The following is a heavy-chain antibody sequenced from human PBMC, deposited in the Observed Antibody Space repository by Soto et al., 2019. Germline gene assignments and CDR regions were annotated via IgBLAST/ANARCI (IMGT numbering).Heavy chain of an antibody. CDR2: ISSSSSYI. CDR1: GFTFSSYS. CDR3: ARVVRLGELSLYGMDA. J-gene: IGHJ6*02. V-gene: IGHV3-21*01. D-gene: IGHD3-16*02. Sequence: RLSCAASGFTFSSYSMNWVRQAPGKGLEWVSSISSSSSYIYYADSVKGRFTISRDNAKNSLYLQMNSLRAEDTAVYYCARVVRLGELSLYGMDAWGQGTTVTVSS.